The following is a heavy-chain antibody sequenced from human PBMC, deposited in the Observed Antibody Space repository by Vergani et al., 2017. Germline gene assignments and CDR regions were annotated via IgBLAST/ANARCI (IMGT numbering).Heavy chain of an antibody. V-gene: IGHV3-30*02. CDR2: IRYDGSNK. Sequence: QVQLVESGGGVVQPGGSLRLSCAASGFTFSSYGMHWVRQAPGKGLEWVAFIRYDGSNKYYADSVKGQFTISRDNSKNTLYLQMNSLRAEDTAVYYCARAGRPIAARLYFDYWGQGTLVTVSS. J-gene: IGHJ4*02. CDR3: ARAGRPIAARLYFDY. D-gene: IGHD6-6*01. CDR1: GFTFSSYG.